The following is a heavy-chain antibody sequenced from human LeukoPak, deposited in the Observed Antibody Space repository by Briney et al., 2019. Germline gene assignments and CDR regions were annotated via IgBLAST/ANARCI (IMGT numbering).Heavy chain of an antibody. CDR2: ISSRSSYI. Sequence: GGSLRLSCAASGFTFSSYSMNWVRQAPGKGLEWVSSISSRSSYIYYADSVKGRFTISRDNAKNSLYLQMNSLRAEDTAVYYCARVDTANDAFDIWGQGTMVTVSS. D-gene: IGHD5-18*01. V-gene: IGHV3-21*01. CDR3: ARVDTANDAFDI. CDR1: GFTFSSYS. J-gene: IGHJ3*02.